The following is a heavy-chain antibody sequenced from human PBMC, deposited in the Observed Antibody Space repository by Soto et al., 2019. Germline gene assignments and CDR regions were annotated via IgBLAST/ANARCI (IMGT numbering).Heavy chain of an antibody. Sequence: SETLSLTYTVSGCSISSYYWSWIRQPPGKGLEWIGYIYYSGNTNYNPSLKSRVTISVDTSKNQFSLKLSSVTAADTAVYYCARGRLEGVLTAADSYYYYYSGMDVWGQGTTVTVS. CDR2: IYYSGNT. CDR3: ARGRLEGVLTAADSYYYYYSGMDV. J-gene: IGHJ6*02. CDR1: GCSISSYY. D-gene: IGHD2-2*01. V-gene: IGHV4-59*01.